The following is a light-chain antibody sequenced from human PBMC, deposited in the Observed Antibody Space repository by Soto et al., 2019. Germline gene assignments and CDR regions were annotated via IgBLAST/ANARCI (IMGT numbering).Light chain of an antibody. CDR3: QQYHNWPIT. J-gene: IGKJ5*01. Sequence: EFVLTQSPGTLSLSPGERATLSCRASQTVRNNYLAWYQQKPGQAPRLLIYGASTRATGIPARFSGSGSGTEFTLTISSLQSEDFAVYSCQQYHNWPITFGQGTRLEIK. CDR1: QTVRNN. CDR2: GAS. V-gene: IGKV3-15*01.